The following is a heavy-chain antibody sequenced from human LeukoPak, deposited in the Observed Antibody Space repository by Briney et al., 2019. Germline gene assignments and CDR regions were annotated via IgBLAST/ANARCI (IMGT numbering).Heavy chain of an antibody. V-gene: IGHV1-18*01. D-gene: IGHD3-10*01. CDR1: GYSFTSYG. J-gene: IGHJ4*02. CDR3: ARDRFGSGSYYTFDY. Sequence: GASVKVSCKASGYSFTSYGISWVRQAPGQGLEWMGWISAYNGNTNYAQKLQGRVTRTTDTSTSTAYMELRSLRSDDTAVYYCARDRFGSGSYYTFDYWGQGTLVTVSS. CDR2: ISAYNGNT.